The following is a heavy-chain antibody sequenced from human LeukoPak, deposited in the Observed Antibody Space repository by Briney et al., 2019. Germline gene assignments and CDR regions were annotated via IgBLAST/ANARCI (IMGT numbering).Heavy chain of an antibody. J-gene: IGHJ4*02. V-gene: IGHV3-21*01. CDR3: ARDRGYTYGHPFDY. CDR2: ISSSSSYI. D-gene: IGHD5-18*01. Sequence: GGSLRLSCAASGFTFSSYSMNWVRQAPGKGLEWVSSISSSSSYIYHADSVKGRFTISRDNAKNSLYLQMNSLRAEDTAVYYCARDRGYTYGHPFDYWGQGTLVTVSS. CDR1: GFTFSSYS.